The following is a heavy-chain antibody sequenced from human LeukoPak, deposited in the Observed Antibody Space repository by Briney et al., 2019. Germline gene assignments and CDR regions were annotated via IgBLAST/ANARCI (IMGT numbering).Heavy chain of an antibody. CDR2: ISGSGGST. CDR1: GFTFSSYA. J-gene: IGHJ4*02. Sequence: GGSLRLSCAASGFTFSSYAMSWVRQAPGKGLEWVSAISGSGGSTYYADSVKGRFTISRDNSKNTLYLQMNSLRAEDTAVYYCAKDPVGVAARIFPRLYFDYWGQGTLVTVSS. V-gene: IGHV3-23*01. CDR3: AKDPVGVAARIFPRLYFDY. D-gene: IGHD6-6*01.